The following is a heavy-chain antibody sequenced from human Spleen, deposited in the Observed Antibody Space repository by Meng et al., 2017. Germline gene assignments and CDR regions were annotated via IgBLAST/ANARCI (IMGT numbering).Heavy chain of an antibody. D-gene: IGHD3-9*01. CDR2: IKQDGSEK. V-gene: IGHV3-7*01. CDR3: ARGLYYDILTGYSGRNYYFDY. Sequence: GGSLRLSCTASGFTFGDYAMGWFRQAPGKGLEWVANIKQDGSEKYYVDSVKGRFTISRDNAKNSLYLQMNSLRAEDTAVYYCARGLYYDILTGYSGRNYYFDYWGQGTLVTVSS. J-gene: IGHJ4*02. CDR1: GFTFGDYA.